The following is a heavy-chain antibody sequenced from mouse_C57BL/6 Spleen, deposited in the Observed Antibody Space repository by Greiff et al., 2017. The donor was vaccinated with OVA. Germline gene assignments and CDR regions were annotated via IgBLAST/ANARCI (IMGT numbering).Heavy chain of an antibody. CDR2: IWTGGGT. CDR1: GFSLTSYA. V-gene: IGHV2-9-1*01. J-gene: IGHJ4*01. D-gene: IGHD1-1*01. Sequence: VKVVASGPGLVAPSQSLSITCTVSGFSLTSYAISWVRQPPGKGLEWLGVIWTGGGTNSNSALKSRLSISKDNSKSPVFLKMNSLQTDDTARYYCAREYGSSYGAMDYWGQGTSVTVSS. CDR3: AREYGSSYGAMDY.